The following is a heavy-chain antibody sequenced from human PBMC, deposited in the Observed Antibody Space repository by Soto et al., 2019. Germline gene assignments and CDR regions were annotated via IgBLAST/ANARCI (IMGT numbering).Heavy chain of an antibody. D-gene: IGHD5-18*01. V-gene: IGHV1-3*01. CDR1: GYTLTSYA. CDR3: ARAAVIQIWLHPFDY. CDR2: INAGNGNT. J-gene: IGHJ4*02. Sequence: ASVKVSCKASGYTLTSYAMHWVRQAPGQRLEWMGWINAGNGNTKYSQKFQGRVTITRDTSASTAYMELSSLRSEDTAVYYCARAAVIQIWLHPFDYWRQGYLVTVSS.